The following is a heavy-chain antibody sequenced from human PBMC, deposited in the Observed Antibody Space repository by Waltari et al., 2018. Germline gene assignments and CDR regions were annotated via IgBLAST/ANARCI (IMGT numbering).Heavy chain of an antibody. V-gene: IGHV4-38-2*02. J-gene: IGHJ4*02. Sequence: QVQLQESGPGLVKPSETLSLTCAVPGYSISSGYYWGWIRQPPGKGLEWIGSIYHSGSTYYNPSLKSRVTISVDTSKNQFSLKLSSVTAADTAVYYCARESGSFFYFDYWGQGTLVTVSS. CDR2: IYHSGST. CDR3: ARESGSFFYFDY. CDR1: GYSISSGYY. D-gene: IGHD1-26*01.